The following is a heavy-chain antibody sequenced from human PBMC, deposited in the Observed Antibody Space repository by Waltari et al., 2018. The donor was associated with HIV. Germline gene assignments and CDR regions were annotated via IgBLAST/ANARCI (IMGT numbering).Heavy chain of an antibody. D-gene: IGHD5-18*01. CDR2: INPNSGDT. CDR1: GYNFAAYY. CDR3: VRSAGGYNYGSHCDC. J-gene: IGHJ4*02. Sequence: QVQLVQSGAEVKRSGASVKVSCKASGYNFAAYYMHWVRQAPGQGLEWMGRINPNSGDTNYAQKFQGRVTMTRDTSITTVYMELSRLTSDDTAVYHCVRSAGGYNYGSHCDCWGQGTLVTVSS. V-gene: IGHV1-2*06.